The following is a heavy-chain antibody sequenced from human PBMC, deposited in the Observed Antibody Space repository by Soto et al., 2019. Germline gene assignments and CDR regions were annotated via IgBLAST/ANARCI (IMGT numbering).Heavy chain of an antibody. CDR2: IWYDGTQK. CDR1: GFTFNTYS. Sequence: QVQLEESGGGVVQPGRSLRLSCAASGFTFNTYSMHWVRQPPGKGLEWLAAIWYDGTQKYYADSVKGRFIISSDNSKKTLYLEMNSLRAEDTAVYYCARAGGTTVTGLWHFDSWGQGTLVTVSS. V-gene: IGHV3-33*01. CDR3: ARAGGTTVTGLWHFDS. D-gene: IGHD4-17*01. J-gene: IGHJ4*02.